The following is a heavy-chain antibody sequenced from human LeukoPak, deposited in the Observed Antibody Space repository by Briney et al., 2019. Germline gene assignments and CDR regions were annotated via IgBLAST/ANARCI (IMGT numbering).Heavy chain of an antibody. J-gene: IGHJ6*02. CDR1: GYTFTSYA. CDR3: ARAWITMVRGFMDV. Sequence: ASVKVSCKASGYTFTSYAMHWVRQAPGQGLEWMGWINAGNGNTKYSQKFQGRVTITRDTSASTAYMELSSLRSEDTAVYYCARAWITMVRGFMDVWGQGTTVTVSS. D-gene: IGHD3-10*01. CDR2: INAGNGNT. V-gene: IGHV1-3*01.